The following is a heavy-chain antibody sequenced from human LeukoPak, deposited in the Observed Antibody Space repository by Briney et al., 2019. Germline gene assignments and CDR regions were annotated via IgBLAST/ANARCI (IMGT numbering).Heavy chain of an antibody. D-gene: IGHD6-13*01. CDR3: ARDRGSRWFGPIDY. J-gene: IGHJ4*02. Sequence: SGGSLRLSCAASGFTFSSHGMHWVRQAPGKGLEWVAVIWNDGSNTYHADSVKGRFTISRDNSKNTLYLQMNSLSAEDTAVYYCARDRGSRWFGPIDYWGQGTLVTVSS. CDR1: GFTFSSHG. CDR2: IWNDGSNT. V-gene: IGHV3-33*01.